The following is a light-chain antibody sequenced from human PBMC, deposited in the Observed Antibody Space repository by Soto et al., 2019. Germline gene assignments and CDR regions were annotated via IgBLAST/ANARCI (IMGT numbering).Light chain of an antibody. Sequence: DIQMTQSPFTLSASVGDRVTITRRASQSISSFLAWYQQKPGKAPKVLIYKASSLKSGVPSRFSGRGSGTEFSLTISSLQPDDFATYYCQQYSTYWGSFGQGTKVEIK. J-gene: IGKJ1*01. CDR3: QQYSTYWGS. V-gene: IGKV1-5*03. CDR1: QSISSF. CDR2: KAS.